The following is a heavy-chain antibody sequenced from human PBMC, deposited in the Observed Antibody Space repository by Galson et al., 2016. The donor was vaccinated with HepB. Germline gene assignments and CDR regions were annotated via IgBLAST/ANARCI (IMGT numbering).Heavy chain of an antibody. CDR3: AGRDSIGVLFDY. CDR2: IYYNGST. J-gene: IGHJ4*02. V-gene: IGHV4-31*03. D-gene: IGHD2-21*01. Sequence: TLSLTCTVSGGSVNSGGYYWSWTRQHPGKGLEWIGYIYYNGSTHYNPSLKSRVILSIHRSTNQFSLKLMSVTAADTAVYYCAGRDSIGVLFDYWGQGTLVTVSS. CDR1: GGSVNSGGYY.